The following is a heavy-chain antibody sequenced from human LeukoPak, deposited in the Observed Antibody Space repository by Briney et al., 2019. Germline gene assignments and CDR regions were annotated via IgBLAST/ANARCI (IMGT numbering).Heavy chain of an antibody. CDR1: GFTFSSCA. CDR2: INSGGST. D-gene: IGHD2-2*01. V-gene: IGHV3-23*01. Sequence: GGSLRLSCAASGFTFSSCAMSWVRQAPGKGLEWVSAINSGGSTYYADSVKGRFTSSTDNSKDTMYLQMNSLRAEDTAVYYCARETSGNKDLVVVPTTIRYGMDVWGQGTTVSVSS. J-gene: IGHJ6*02. CDR3: ARETSGNKDLVVVPTTIRYGMDV.